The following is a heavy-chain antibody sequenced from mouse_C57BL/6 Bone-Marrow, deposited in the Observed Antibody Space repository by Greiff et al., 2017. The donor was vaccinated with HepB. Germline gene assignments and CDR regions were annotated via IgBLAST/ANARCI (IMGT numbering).Heavy chain of an antibody. CDR1: GYTFTDYY. Sequence: VQLQQSGPVLVKPGASVKMSCKASGYTFTDYYMNWVKQSHGKSLEWIGVINPYNGGTSYNQKFKGKATLTVDKSSSTAYMELNSLTSEDSAVYYCAKRPYGSSYAWFAYWGQGTLVTVSA. D-gene: IGHD1-1*01. J-gene: IGHJ3*01. CDR3: AKRPYGSSYAWFAY. V-gene: IGHV1-19*01. CDR2: INPYNGGT.